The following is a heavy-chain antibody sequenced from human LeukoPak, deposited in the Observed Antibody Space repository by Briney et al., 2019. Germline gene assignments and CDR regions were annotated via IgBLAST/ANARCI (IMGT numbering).Heavy chain of an antibody. J-gene: IGHJ6*02. Sequence: GRSLRLSCAASGFTFSSYAMHWVRQAPGKGLEWVAVISYDGSNKYYADSVKGRFTISRDNSKNTLYLQMNSLRAEDTAVYYCARDQTVTTERYDYYYYYGMDVWGQGTTVTVSS. CDR2: ISYDGSNK. V-gene: IGHV3-30-3*01. CDR1: GFTFSSYA. D-gene: IGHD4-11*01. CDR3: ARDQTVTTERYDYYYYYGMDV.